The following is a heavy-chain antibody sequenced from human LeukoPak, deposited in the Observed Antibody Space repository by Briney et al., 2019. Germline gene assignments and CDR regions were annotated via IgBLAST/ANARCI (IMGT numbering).Heavy chain of an antibody. V-gene: IGHV3-30*18. CDR2: ISYDGSNK. CDR3: AKIYGYYWFDY. CDR1: GFTFSSYG. J-gene: IGHJ4*02. Sequence: PGGSLRLSCAASGFTFSSYGMHWDRQAPGKGLEWVAVISYDGSNKYYADSVKGRFTISRDNSKNTLYLQMNSLRAEDTAVHYCAKIYGYYWFDYWGQGTLVTVSS. D-gene: IGHD4-17*01.